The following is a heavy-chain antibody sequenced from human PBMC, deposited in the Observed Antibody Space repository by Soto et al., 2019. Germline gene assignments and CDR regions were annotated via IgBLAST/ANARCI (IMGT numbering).Heavy chain of an antibody. CDR3: ARASWGGATPLQTNRWYFYL. Sequence: QVQLVQSGAEVKKPGSSVKVSCKASGGTFSSYAISWVRQAPGQGLEWMGGVIPIFGTANYAQKFQGRVTITADESTSTAYMELSSLRSEDTAVYYCARASWGGATPLQTNRWYFYLWGRGTLVTVSS. D-gene: IGHD1-26*01. CDR2: VIPIFGTA. J-gene: IGHJ2*01. CDR1: GGTFSSYA. V-gene: IGHV1-69*01.